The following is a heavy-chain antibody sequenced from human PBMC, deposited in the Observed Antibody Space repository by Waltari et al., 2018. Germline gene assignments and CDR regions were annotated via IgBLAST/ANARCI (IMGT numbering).Heavy chain of an antibody. CDR1: GYSFSTYY. Sequence: QVKLVPSGAEVKQPGASVNVSCTASGYSFSTYYIYCWRQAPGQGIEWMGTINPSGGSTSYAQNLQGRVTLTRDTSTSTVYMELNSLRSEDTAVYYCAKGSPVTTPDHWGQGTLVTVSS. CDR2: INPSGGST. CDR3: AKGSPVTTPDH. D-gene: IGHD4-17*01. J-gene: IGHJ4*02. V-gene: IGHV1-46*04.